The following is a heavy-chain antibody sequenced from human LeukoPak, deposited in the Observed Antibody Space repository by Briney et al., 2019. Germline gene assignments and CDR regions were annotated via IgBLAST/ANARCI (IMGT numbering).Heavy chain of an antibody. CDR3: ARAGWYYYDSSGYCDY. CDR2: NSSSSSTV. J-gene: IGHJ4*02. CDR1: GFTFSSYS. V-gene: IGHV3-48*01. D-gene: IGHD3-22*01. Sequence: PGGSLRLSCAASGFTFSSYSMNWVRQAPGKGLEWISYNSSSSSTVYYADSVKGRFTISRDNAKNSLYLQMNSLRAEDTAVYYCARAGWYYYDSSGYCDYWGQGTLVTVSS.